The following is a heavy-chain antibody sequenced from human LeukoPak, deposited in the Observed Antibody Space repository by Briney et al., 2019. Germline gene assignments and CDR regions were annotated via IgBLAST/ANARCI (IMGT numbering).Heavy chain of an antibody. V-gene: IGHV4-59*01. CDR2: IYYSGST. J-gene: IGHJ4*02. CDR3: ARGVYYDSSGYYYVDY. CDR1: GGSISSYY. D-gene: IGHD3-22*01. Sequence: PSETLSLTCTVSGGSISSYYWSWIRQPPGKGLEWIGYIYYSGSTNYNPSLKSRVTISVDTSKNQFSLKLSSVTAADTAVYYCARGVYYDSSGYYYVDYWGQGTLVTVSS.